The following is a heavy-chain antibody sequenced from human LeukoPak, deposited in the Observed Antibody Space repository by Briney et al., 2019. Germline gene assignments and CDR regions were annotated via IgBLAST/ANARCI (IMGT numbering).Heavy chain of an antibody. D-gene: IGHD6-13*01. J-gene: IGHJ4*02. Sequence: GASVKVSCKASGGTFSSYAISWVRQAPGQGLEWMGRIIPILGIANYAQKFQGRVTITADKSTSTAYMELSSLRSEDTAVYYCAREGRAAARNSDYWGQGTLVTVSS. V-gene: IGHV1-69*04. CDR1: GGTFSSYA. CDR3: AREGRAAARNSDY. CDR2: IIPILGIA.